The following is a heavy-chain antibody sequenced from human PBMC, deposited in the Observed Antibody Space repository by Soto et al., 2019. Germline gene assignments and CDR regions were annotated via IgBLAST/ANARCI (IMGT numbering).Heavy chain of an antibody. D-gene: IGHD2-15*01. J-gene: IGHJ4*02. V-gene: IGHV4-30-4*01. Sequence: TCSVSGGSISSDDYYWTWIRPPPGEGLEWIGYIYYTGRTSSTPSLESRVTISIDTSKNQFSLKLSSVSAADTAVYYCAREGSSSPEYFDFWGPGTLVTVPQ. CDR2: IYYTGRT. CDR1: GGSISSDDYY. CDR3: AREGSSSPEYFDF.